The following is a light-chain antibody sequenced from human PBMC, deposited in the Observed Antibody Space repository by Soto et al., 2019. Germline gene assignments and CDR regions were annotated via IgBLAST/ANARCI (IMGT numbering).Light chain of an antibody. CDR2: EVN. CDR3: SSYAGSNSYV. J-gene: IGLJ1*01. CDR1: SSDAGGYNY. Sequence: QSVLTQPASVSGSPGQSITISCTGTSSDAGGYNYVSWYQQHPGKAPKLMIYEVNRRPSGVPDRFSGSKSGNTASLTVSGLQAEDEADYYCSSYAGSNSYVFGIGTKVTVL. V-gene: IGLV2-8*01.